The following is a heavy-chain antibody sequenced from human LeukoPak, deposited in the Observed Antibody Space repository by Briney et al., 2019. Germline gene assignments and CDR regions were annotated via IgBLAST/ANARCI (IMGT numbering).Heavy chain of an antibody. CDR1: GGSVSSGSYY. V-gene: IGHV4-61*01. CDR3: ARVAAVAHLDY. CDR2: IYYSGST. D-gene: IGHD6-19*01. J-gene: IGHJ4*02. Sequence: SETLSLTCTVSGGSVSSGSYYWSWIRQPPGKGLEWIGYIYYSGSTNYNPSLKSRVTISVDTSKNQFPLKLSSVTAADTAVYYCARVAAVAHLDYWGQGTLVTVSS.